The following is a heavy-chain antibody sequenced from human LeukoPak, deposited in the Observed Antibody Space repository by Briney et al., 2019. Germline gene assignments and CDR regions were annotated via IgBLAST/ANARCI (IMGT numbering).Heavy chain of an antibody. V-gene: IGHV4-38-2*01. CDR3: ARVKRYYYGSGSPTFDY. Sequence: SETLSLTCAVSGYSISSGYYWGWIRPPPGKGLEWIGSIYHSGSTYYNPSLKSRVTISVDTSKNQFSLKLSSVTAAHTAVYYCARVKRYYYGSGSPTFDYWGQGTLVTVSS. J-gene: IGHJ4*02. D-gene: IGHD3-10*01. CDR1: GYSISSGYY. CDR2: IYHSGST.